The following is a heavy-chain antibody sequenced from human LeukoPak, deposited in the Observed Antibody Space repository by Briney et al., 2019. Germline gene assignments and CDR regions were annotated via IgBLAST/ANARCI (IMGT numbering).Heavy chain of an antibody. CDR3: ARLATVTDY. Sequence: ASVKVSCKASGYTFTGYYMHWVRQAPGQGLEWMGWVKRDSGGTSYAQRFQGRVTMTRDTSISTMYMEVSRLTSDDTAVYYCARLATVTDYWGQGTLVTVSS. V-gene: IGHV1-2*02. J-gene: IGHJ4*02. CDR2: VKRDSGGT. D-gene: IGHD4-17*01. CDR1: GYTFTGYY.